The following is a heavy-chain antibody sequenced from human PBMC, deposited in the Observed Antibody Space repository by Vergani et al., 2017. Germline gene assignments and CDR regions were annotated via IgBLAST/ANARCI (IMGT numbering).Heavy chain of an antibody. Sequence: EVQLLESGGGLVQPGGSLRLSCAASGFTFSSYAMSWVRQAPGKGLEWVSSISSSSSYIYYADSVKGRFTISRDNAKNSLYLQMNSLRAEDTAVYYCARTPSNYYGMDVWGQGTTVTVSS. J-gene: IGHJ6*02. V-gene: IGHV3-21*01. CDR1: GFTFSSYA. CDR3: ARTPSNYYGMDV. CDR2: ISSSSSYI.